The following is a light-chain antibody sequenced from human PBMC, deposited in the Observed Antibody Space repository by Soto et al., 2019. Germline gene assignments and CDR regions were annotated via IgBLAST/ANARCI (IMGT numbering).Light chain of an antibody. CDR2: GAS. CDR3: QQYNNWPSLIT. J-gene: IGKJ5*01. CDR1: QSVSSN. Sequence: EIVMTQSPATLSVSPGERATLSCRASQSVSSNLAWYQQKPGQAPRLLIYGASTRATGIPARFSGSGSGTEFTLTISSLQSEDVAVYYCQQYNNWPSLITFGQGTRLEIK. V-gene: IGKV3-15*01.